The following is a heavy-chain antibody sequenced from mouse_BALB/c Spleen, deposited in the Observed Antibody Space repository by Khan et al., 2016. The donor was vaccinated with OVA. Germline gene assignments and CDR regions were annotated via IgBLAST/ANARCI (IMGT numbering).Heavy chain of an antibody. CDR3: ARYNYCAFAD. CDR1: GFPFSNYA. V-gene: IGHV5-9-1*01. J-gene: IGHJ3*01. D-gene: IGHD1-3*01. Sequence: EVELVESGGGLVKPGGPLKLSCAASGFPFSNYALSWVRQTPETRLEWVTTISSGGDYNYYPDSVKGRFNISRDNAKNTLYLQMSRLRSEDTARYYGARYNYCAFADWGQGTLGTVSS. CDR2: ISSGGDYN.